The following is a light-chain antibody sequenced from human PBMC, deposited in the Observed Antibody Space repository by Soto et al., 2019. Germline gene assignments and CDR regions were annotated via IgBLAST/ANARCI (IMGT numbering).Light chain of an antibody. J-gene: IGKJ5*01. CDR2: GAS. CDR3: QQYGSSPLIS. CDR1: QSVSNNY. V-gene: IGKV3-20*01. Sequence: EILLTQSPGTLSLSPGETSTLXXRASQSVSNNYLAWYQQKPGQATRLXXYGASNRATGIPDRFSDSGSGRDFTLTISGLEPEDFAVYYCQQYGSSPLISFGQGTRLEIK.